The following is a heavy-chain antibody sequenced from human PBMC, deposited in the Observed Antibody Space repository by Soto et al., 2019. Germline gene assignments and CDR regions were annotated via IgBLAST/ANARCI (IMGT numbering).Heavy chain of an antibody. CDR3: AKDLKSSWRLWGGDY. J-gene: IGHJ4*02. D-gene: IGHD6-13*01. CDR1: GFTFSSYA. CDR2: ISGSGGST. V-gene: IGHV3-23*01. Sequence: EVQLLESGGGLVRPGGSLRLSCAASGFTFSSYAMSWVRQAPGKGLEWVSAISGSGGSTYYADSVKGRFTISRDNSKNTLYLQMNSLRAEDTAVYYCAKDLKSSWRLWGGDYWGQGTLVTVSS.